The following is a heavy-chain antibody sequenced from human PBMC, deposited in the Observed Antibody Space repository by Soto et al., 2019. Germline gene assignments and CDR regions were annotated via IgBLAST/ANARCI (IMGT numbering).Heavy chain of an antibody. Sequence: SLRLSCAASGFTFSNYGMHWFRQAPGKGLEWVAVIWYDGSNKYYADSVKGRFTISRDNSKNTLYLQMNSLRAEDTAVYYCARTHERYSYGLDLDYWGQGTLVTVSS. D-gene: IGHD5-18*01. V-gene: IGHV3-33*01. CDR1: GFTFSNYG. CDR3: ARTHERYSYGLDLDY. J-gene: IGHJ4*02. CDR2: IWYDGSNK.